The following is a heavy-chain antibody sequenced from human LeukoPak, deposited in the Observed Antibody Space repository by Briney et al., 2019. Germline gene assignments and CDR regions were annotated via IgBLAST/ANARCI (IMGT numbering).Heavy chain of an antibody. CDR3: ARVGTIFGVVTVFDY. J-gene: IGHJ4*02. Sequence: GRSLRLSCAASGFIFNNYGMSWVRQAPGKGLEWVSSISSSSSYIYYADSVKGRFTISRDNAKNSLYLQMNSLRAEDTAVYYCARVGTIFGVVTVFDYWGQGTLVTVSS. V-gene: IGHV3-21*01. D-gene: IGHD3-3*01. CDR2: ISSSSSYI. CDR1: GFIFNNYG.